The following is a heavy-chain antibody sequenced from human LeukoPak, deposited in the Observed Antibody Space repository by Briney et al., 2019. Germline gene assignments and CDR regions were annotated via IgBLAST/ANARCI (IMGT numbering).Heavy chain of an antibody. CDR1: GYTFTGYY. CDR2: INPNSGGT. CDR3: ARDSGGGYYYDSSGYYAEYFQH. Sequence: GASVKVSCKASGYTFTGYYTHWVRQAPGQGLEWMGWINPNSGGTNYAQKFQGRVTMTRDTSISTVYMELSRLRSDDTAVYYCARDSGGGYYYDSSGYYAEYFQHWGQGTLVTVSS. V-gene: IGHV1-2*02. D-gene: IGHD3-22*01. J-gene: IGHJ1*01.